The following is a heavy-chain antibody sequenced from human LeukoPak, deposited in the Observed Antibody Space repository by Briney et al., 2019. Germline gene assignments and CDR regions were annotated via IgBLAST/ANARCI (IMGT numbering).Heavy chain of an antibody. V-gene: IGHV4-59*05. J-gene: IGHJ4*02. CDR1: GGSISSYY. Sequence: SETLSLTCTVSGGSISSYYWSWIRQPPGKGLEWIGSIYYSGSTYYNPSLKSRVTISVDTSKNQFSLKLSSVTAADTAVYYCASTTGWPHDYYFDYWGQGTLVTVSS. CDR3: ASTTGWPHDYYFDY. CDR2: IYYSGST. D-gene: IGHD6-19*01.